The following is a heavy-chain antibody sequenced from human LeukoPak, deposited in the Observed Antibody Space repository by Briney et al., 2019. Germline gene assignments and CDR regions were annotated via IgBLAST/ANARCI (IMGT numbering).Heavy chain of an antibody. Sequence: GGSLRLSCAASGFTVSSNYMSWVRQAPGKGLEWVSVIFSSGSTYYADSVKGRFTISRDNSKNTLYLQMNNLRAEDTAVYYCARAPGYCSGGTCYGDYYYGMDVWGQGTTVTVSS. D-gene: IGHD2-15*01. CDR2: IFSSGST. CDR1: GFTVSSNY. V-gene: IGHV3-66*01. CDR3: ARAPGYCSGGTCYGDYYYGMDV. J-gene: IGHJ6*02.